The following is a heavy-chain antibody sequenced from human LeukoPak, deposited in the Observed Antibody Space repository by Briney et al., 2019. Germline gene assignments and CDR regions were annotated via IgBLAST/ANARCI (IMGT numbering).Heavy chain of an antibody. Sequence: PGGSLRLSCAASGFTFSNYGMHWVRQAPGKGLEGVAFRQFDENNKYYADSVKGRFAISRDNSRNTLYLQMNSLTPEDTAVYHCAKDRCSSPSCPNWFDPWGQGTLVTVSS. J-gene: IGHJ5*02. V-gene: IGHV3-30*02. D-gene: IGHD2-2*01. CDR2: RQFDENNK. CDR3: AKDRCSSPSCPNWFDP. CDR1: GFTFSNYG.